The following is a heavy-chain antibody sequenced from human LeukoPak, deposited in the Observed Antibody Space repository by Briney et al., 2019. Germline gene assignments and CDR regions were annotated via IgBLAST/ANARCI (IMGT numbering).Heavy chain of an antibody. J-gene: IGHJ4*02. Sequence: GGSLRLSCAASGFTFSSYGMHWVRQAPGKGLEWVAFIRYDGSNKYYADSVKGRFTISRDNSKNTLYLQMNSLGAEDTAVYYCAKAPVFYDFWSGYYSLDYWGQGTLVTVSS. CDR2: IRYDGSNK. CDR3: AKAPVFYDFWSGYYSLDY. CDR1: GFTFSSYG. D-gene: IGHD3-3*01. V-gene: IGHV3-30*02.